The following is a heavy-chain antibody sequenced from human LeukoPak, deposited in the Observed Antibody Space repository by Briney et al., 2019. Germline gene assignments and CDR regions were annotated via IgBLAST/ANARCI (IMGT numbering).Heavy chain of an antibody. J-gene: IGHJ4*02. CDR2: VYSGGNT. V-gene: IGHV3-53*01. CDR1: GFTVRSNY. CDR3: AGGIAVAIDY. Sequence: GGSLRLSCAASGFTVRSNYMTWVRQAPGTGLEWVSVVYSGGNTNYADSVKGRFTISRDNSKNTLYLQMNSLRAEDTAVYYCAGGIAVAIDYWGQGTLVTVSS. D-gene: IGHD6-19*01.